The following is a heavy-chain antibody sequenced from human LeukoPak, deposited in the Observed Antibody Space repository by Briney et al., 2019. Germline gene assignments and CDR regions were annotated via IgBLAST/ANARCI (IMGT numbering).Heavy chain of an antibody. V-gene: IGHV3-23*01. CDR1: GFTFSSYA. CDR2: ISGSGGST. CDR3: ARGTLLWFGQDNWFDP. Sequence: GGSLRLSCAASGFTFSSYAMSWVRQAPGKGLEWVSAISGSGGSTYYADSVKGRFTISRDNSKNTLYLQMNSLRAEDTAVYYCARGTLLWFGQDNWFDPWGQGTLVTVSS. D-gene: IGHD3-10*01. J-gene: IGHJ5*02.